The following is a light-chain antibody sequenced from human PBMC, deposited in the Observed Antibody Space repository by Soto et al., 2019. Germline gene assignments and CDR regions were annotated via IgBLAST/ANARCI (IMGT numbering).Light chain of an antibody. Sequence: EIVLTQSPGTLSLSPGERATLSCRASQSVSSSYLAWYQQKPGQAPRLLIYAASTRAAGIPARFSGSGSGTEFTLTISRLEPEDFAVYYCQQYGRSPWTFGQGTKVDIK. J-gene: IGKJ1*01. CDR1: QSVSSSY. V-gene: IGKV3-20*01. CDR3: QQYGRSPWT. CDR2: AAS.